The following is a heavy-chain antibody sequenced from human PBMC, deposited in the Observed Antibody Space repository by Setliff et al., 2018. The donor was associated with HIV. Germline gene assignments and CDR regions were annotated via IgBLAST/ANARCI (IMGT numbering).Heavy chain of an antibody. Sequence: GGSLRLSCAASGFIFNNHGMHWVRQAPGKGLEWVTFIEFDGSDKYYVDSVKGRFTISRDNSKNTLYLQMNSLRAEDTAVYYCAKVGAWGQGTLVTVSS. J-gene: IGHJ4*02. CDR1: GFIFNNHG. CDR2: IEFDGSDK. CDR3: AKVGA. V-gene: IGHV3-30*02.